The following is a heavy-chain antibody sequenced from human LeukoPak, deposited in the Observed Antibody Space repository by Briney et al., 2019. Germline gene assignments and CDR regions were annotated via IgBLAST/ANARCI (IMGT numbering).Heavy chain of an antibody. CDR1: GFTFDGYA. V-gene: IGHV3-43*02. CDR3: ARKASSGWYGIDY. Sequence: GGSLRLSCAASGFTFDGYAMHWVRQAPGKGLEWVSLISGDGGSTYYADSVKGRFTISRDNSKNSLYLQMNSLRTEDTALYYCARKASSGWYGIDYWGQGTLVTVSS. CDR2: ISGDGGST. J-gene: IGHJ4*02. D-gene: IGHD6-19*01.